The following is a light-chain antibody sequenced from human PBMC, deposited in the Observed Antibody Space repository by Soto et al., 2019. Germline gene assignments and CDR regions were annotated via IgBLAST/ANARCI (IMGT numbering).Light chain of an antibody. Sequence: SVLTQPASVSGSPGQSITISCTGTSSDVGSYNLVSWYQQHPGKAPKLMIYEGSKRPSGVSNRFSGSKSGNTASLTISGLQAEDEADYYCCSYAGSYTLVFGTGTKATVL. CDR2: EGS. CDR1: SSDVGSYNL. V-gene: IGLV2-23*01. CDR3: CSYAGSYTLV. J-gene: IGLJ1*01.